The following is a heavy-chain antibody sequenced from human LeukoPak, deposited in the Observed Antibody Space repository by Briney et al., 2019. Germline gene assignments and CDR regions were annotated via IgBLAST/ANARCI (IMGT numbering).Heavy chain of an antibody. Sequence: GGSLRLSCAASGFTFSGYSMNWVRQAPGKGLEWVLSISSSSSYIYYADSVKGRFTISRDNAKNSLYLQMNSLRAEDTAVYYCARAVATMLNYFYYYMDVWGKGTTVTVSS. CDR1: GFTFSGYS. D-gene: IGHD5-12*01. V-gene: IGHV3-21*01. CDR3: ARAVATMLNYFYYYMDV. J-gene: IGHJ6*03. CDR2: ISSSSSYI.